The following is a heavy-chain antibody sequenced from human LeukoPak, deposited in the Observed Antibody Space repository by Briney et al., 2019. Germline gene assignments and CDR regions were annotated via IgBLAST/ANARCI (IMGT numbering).Heavy chain of an antibody. Sequence: SSETLSLTCTVSGGSISSRYWSWIRQPPGKGLEWIGYIYYSGSTNYNPSLKSRVTISVDTSKNQYSLKLSSVTAADTAVYYCARALAGSEYYDFWSGYYFDYWGQGTLVTVSS. CDR3: ARALAGSEYYDFWSGYYFDY. CDR2: IYYSGST. D-gene: IGHD3-3*01. CDR1: GGSISSRY. J-gene: IGHJ4*02. V-gene: IGHV4-59*11.